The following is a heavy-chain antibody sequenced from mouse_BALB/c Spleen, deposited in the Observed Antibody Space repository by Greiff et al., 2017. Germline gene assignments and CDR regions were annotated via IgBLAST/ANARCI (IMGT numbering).Heavy chain of an antibody. CDR1: GFDFSRYW. CDR2: INPDSSTI. Sequence: EVQRVESGGGLVQPGGSLKLSCAASGFDFSRYWMSWVRQAPGKGLEWIGEINPDSSTINYTPSLKDKFIISRDNAKNTLYLQMSKVRSEDTALYYCARPHYYGSSYRTWFAYWGQGTLVTVSA. J-gene: IGHJ3*01. D-gene: IGHD1-1*01. CDR3: ARPHYYGSSYRTWFAY. V-gene: IGHV4-1*02.